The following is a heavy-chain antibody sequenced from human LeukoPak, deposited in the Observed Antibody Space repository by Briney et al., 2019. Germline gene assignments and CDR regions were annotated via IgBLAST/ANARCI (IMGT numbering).Heavy chain of an antibody. Sequence: GGSLRLSCAASGFTVSSNYMSWVRQAPGKGLEWVSVIYSGGSTYYADSVKGRFTISRDNSKNTLYLQMNSLRVEDTAVYYCAREIYCSARSCTGGVFDIWGQGTMVTVSS. V-gene: IGHV3-53*01. CDR1: GFTVSSNY. CDR3: AREIYCSARSCTGGVFDI. J-gene: IGHJ3*02. CDR2: IYSGGST. D-gene: IGHD2-15*01.